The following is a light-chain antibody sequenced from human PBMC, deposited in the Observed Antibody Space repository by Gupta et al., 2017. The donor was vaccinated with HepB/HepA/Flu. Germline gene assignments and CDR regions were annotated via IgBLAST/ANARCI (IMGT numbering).Light chain of an antibody. V-gene: IGKV3-20*01. J-gene: IGKJ4*01. CDR1: QSVRSSY. CDR2: GAS. Sequence: EIVLTQSPGTLSLSPGERATLSCRVSQSVRSSYLAWYQQKPGQAPRLLIYGASSRATGFPDRFSGSGSGTDFTLTISRLEPEDFAVYYCLQDGGSPNTFGGGTKVEIK. CDR3: LQDGGSPNT.